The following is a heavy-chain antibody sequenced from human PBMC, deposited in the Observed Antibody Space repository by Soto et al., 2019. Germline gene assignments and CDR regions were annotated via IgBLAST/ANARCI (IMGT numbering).Heavy chain of an antibody. CDR2: IKQDGSEK. V-gene: IGHV3-7*04. Sequence: EVQLVDSGGGLVQPGGSLRLSCAASGFIFSSHRMSWVRQAPGKGLEWVANIKQDGSEKYYVDSVKGRFTISRDNAKNSLYLQMNSLRAEDTAVYYCARVVGAPNWFDPWGQGTLVNVSS. CDR3: ARVVGAPNWFDP. J-gene: IGHJ5*02. D-gene: IGHD1-26*01. CDR1: GFIFSSHR.